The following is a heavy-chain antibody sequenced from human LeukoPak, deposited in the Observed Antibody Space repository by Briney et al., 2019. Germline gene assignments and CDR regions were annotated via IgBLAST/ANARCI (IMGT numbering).Heavy chain of an antibody. D-gene: IGHD3-16*01. V-gene: IGHV4-39*01. CDR1: GGSVSSRSYY. CDR2: IYNSAST. J-gene: IGHJ5*02. CDR3: ARLQGGWFDP. Sequence: SETLSLTCTVSGGSVSSRSYYWVWIRQPPGEGPEWIGSIYNSASTYYNPSLKSRVTISVDTSKNQFSLKLYSVTAADTAVYYCARLQGGWFDPWGQGTLVTASS.